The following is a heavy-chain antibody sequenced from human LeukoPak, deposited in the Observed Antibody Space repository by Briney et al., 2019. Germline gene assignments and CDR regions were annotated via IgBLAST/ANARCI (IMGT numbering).Heavy chain of an antibody. V-gene: IGHV3-30*02. CDR2: IRYDGSNK. Sequence: GGSLRLSCAASGFTFSSYGMHWVRQAPGKGLEWVAFIRYDGSNKYYADSVKGRFTISRDNSKNTLYLQMNSLRAEDTAVYYCAKIAYCGGDCYTLDYWGQGTLVTVSS. J-gene: IGHJ4*02. CDR1: GFTFSSYG. D-gene: IGHD2-21*02. CDR3: AKIAYCGGDCYTLDY.